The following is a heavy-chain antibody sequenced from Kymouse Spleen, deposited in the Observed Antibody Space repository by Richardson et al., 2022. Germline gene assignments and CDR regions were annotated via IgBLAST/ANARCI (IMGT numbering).Heavy chain of an antibody. CDR2: INHSGST. CDR1: GGSFSGYY. Sequence: QVQLQQWGAGLLKPSETLSLTCAVYGGSFSGYYWSWIRQPPGKGLEWIGEINHSGSTNYNPSLKSRVTISVDTSKNQFSLKLSSVTAADTAVYYCARGRYSSGWSNWFDPWGQGTLVTVSS. V-gene: IGHV4-34*01. J-gene: IGHJ5*02. CDR3: ARGRYSSGWSNWFDP. D-gene: IGHD6-19*01.